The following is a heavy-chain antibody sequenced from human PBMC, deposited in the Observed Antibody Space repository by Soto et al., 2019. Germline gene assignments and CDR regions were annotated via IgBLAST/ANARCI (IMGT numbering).Heavy chain of an antibody. Sequence: GGSLRLSCAASGFTFSSYAMHWVRQAPGKGLEWVAVISYDGSNKYYADSVKGRFTISRDNSKNTLYLQMNSLRAEDTAVYYCAKENGYSISWFEFDYWGQGTLVTVSS. D-gene: IGHD6-13*01. CDR2: ISYDGSNK. CDR1: GFTFSSYA. CDR3: AKENGYSISWFEFDY. V-gene: IGHV3-30-3*01. J-gene: IGHJ4*02.